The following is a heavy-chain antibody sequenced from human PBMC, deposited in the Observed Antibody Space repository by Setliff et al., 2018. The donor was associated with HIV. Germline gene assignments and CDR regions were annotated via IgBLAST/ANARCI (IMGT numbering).Heavy chain of an antibody. CDR2: ISAYNGNT. J-gene: IGHJ4*02. V-gene: IGHV1-18*04. CDR1: GYTFVNYY. CDR3: ARVFVDTAVLRGLEYYLDS. D-gene: IGHD5-18*01. Sequence: ASVQGSCKASGYTFVNYYVHWVRQVTGQGLEWMGWISAYNGNTNYAQKLQGRVTMTTDTSTSTAYMELRCLRSDDPAVYYCARVFVDTAVLRGLEYYLDSWGRGTLVTVSS.